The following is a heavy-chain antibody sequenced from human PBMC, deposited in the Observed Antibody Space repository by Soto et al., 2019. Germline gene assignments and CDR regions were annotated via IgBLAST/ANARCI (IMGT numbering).Heavy chain of an antibody. J-gene: IGHJ6*02. CDR3: ARVLDWNYEDYYGMDV. CDR2: ISYDGSNK. D-gene: IGHD1-7*01. CDR1: GFTFSSYA. V-gene: IGHV3-30-3*01. Sequence: ESGGGGVQPGRSLRLSCAASGFTFSSYAMHWVRQAPGKGLEWVAVISYDGSNKYYADSVKGRFTISRDNSKNTLYLQMNSLRAEDTAVYYCARVLDWNYEDYYGMDVWGQGTTVTVSS.